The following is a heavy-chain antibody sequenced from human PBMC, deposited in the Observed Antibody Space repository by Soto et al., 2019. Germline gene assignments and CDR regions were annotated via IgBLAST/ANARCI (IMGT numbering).Heavy chain of an antibody. Sequence: APVKVSCKASGYTFTGHYMHWVRQAPGQGLEWMGWINPNSGGTNYAQKFQGWVTMTRDTSISTAYMELSRLRSDDTAVYYCARDPLGIAVAGTGYYGMDVWGQGTTVTVSS. CDR3: ARDPLGIAVAGTGYYGMDV. V-gene: IGHV1-2*04. D-gene: IGHD6-19*01. CDR2: INPNSGGT. J-gene: IGHJ6*02. CDR1: GYTFTGHY.